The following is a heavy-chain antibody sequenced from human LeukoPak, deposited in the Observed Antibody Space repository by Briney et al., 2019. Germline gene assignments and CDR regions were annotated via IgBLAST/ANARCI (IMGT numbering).Heavy chain of an antibody. D-gene: IGHD3-22*01. V-gene: IGHV4-59*01. CDR2: IYYSGST. CDR3: ARDDYYEGGFDY. J-gene: IGHJ4*02. Sequence: SETLSLTCTVSGGSISSYYWSWIRQPPGKGLEWIGYIYYSGSTNYNPSLKSRVTISVDTSKNQFSLKLSSVTAADTAVYYCARDDYYEGGFDYRGQGTLVTVSS. CDR1: GGSISSYY.